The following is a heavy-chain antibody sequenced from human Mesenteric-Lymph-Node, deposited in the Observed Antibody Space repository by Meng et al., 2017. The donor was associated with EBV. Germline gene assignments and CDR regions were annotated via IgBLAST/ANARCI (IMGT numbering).Heavy chain of an antibody. V-gene: IGHV4-34*01. CDR2: INHSGST. D-gene: IGHD2-15*01. CDR1: GGSCSGYY. CDR3: ARGVQVAWRFDP. Sequence: QVQLHQGGAGLLTPSEPLSLTCAVYGGSCSGYYWSWIRQPPGKGLEWIGEINHSGSTNYNPSLKSRVTISVDTSKNQFSLKLSSVTAADTAVYYCARGVQVAWRFDPWGQGTLVTVSS. J-gene: IGHJ5*02.